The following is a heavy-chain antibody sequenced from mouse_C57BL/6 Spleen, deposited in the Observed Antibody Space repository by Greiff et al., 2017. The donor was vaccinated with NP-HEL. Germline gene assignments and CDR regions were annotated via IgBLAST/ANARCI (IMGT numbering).Heavy chain of an antibody. CDR2: ISYDGSH. CDR3: ASGGYDYDGFDY. V-gene: IGHV3-6*01. CDR1: GYSITSGYY. J-gene: IGHJ2*01. D-gene: IGHD2-4*01. Sequence: EVKLVESGPGLVKPSQSLSLTCSVTGYSITSGYYWNWIRQFPGNKLEWMGYISYDGSHNYNPSLKNRISITRDTSKNQFFLKLNSVTTEDTATYYCASGGYDYDGFDYWGQGTTLTVSS.